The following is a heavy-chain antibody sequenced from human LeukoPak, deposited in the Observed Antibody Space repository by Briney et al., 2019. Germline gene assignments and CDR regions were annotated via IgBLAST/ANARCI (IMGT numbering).Heavy chain of an antibody. CDR1: GGSISSYYW. D-gene: IGHD2/OR15-2a*01. J-gene: IGHJ6*02. CDR2: IYGNDDK. V-gene: IGHV2-5*01. CDR3: AHRQDNSPPIGV. Sequence: TLSLTCTVSGGSISSYYWSWIRQPPGKALEWVALIYGNDDKRYSPSLKTRLTITRDTSRNLVVLTMINLDPVDTATYFCAHRQDNSPPIGVWGQGTTVTVS.